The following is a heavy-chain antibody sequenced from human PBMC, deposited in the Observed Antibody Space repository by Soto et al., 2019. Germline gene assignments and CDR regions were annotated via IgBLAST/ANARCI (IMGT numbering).Heavy chain of an antibody. CDR2: ISYDGSNK. CDR1: GFTFSSYG. Sequence: GGSLRLSCAASGFTFSSYGMHWVRQAPGKGLEWVAVISYDGSNKYYADSVKGRFTISRDNSKNTLYLQMNSLRAEDTAVYYCAKDQGVGAGFDYWGQGTLVTVSS. D-gene: IGHD1-26*01. CDR3: AKDQGVGAGFDY. V-gene: IGHV3-30*18. J-gene: IGHJ4*02.